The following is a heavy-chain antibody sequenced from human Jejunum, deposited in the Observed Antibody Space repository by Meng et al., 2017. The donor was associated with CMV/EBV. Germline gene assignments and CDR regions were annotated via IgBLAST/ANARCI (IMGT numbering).Heavy chain of an antibody. CDR3: ARGTIAAELFDY. CDR2: ISYDGSNK. CDR1: GFTFSSSA. D-gene: IGHD6-6*01. Sequence: ASGFTFSSSAMPWVRQAPGKGLEWVAVISYDGSNKYSADSVKGRFTISRDNSKNTLYLQMNSLRAEDTAVYYCARGTIAAELFDYWGQGTLVTVSS. V-gene: IGHV3-30*04. J-gene: IGHJ4*02.